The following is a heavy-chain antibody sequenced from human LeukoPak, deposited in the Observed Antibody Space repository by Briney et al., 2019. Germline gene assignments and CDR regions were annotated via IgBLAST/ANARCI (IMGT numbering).Heavy chain of an antibody. CDR2: IYASGST. J-gene: IGHJ4*02. CDR3: ARGNLWFGEFDY. CDR1: GGSISSGSYY. D-gene: IGHD3-10*01. Sequence: SETLSLTCTVSGGSISSGSYYWSWIRQPAGKGLEWIGRIYASGSTNYNPSLKSRVTISVETSKNQFSLKLSSVTAADTAVYYCARGNLWFGEFDYWGQGTLVTVSS. V-gene: IGHV4-61*02.